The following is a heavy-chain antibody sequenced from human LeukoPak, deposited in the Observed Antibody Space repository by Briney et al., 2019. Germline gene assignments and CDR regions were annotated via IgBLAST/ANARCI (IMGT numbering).Heavy chain of an antibody. V-gene: IGHV3-21*01. CDR2: ISTNSSYI. CDR3: ARVSRDYDGGGDDY. J-gene: IGHJ4*02. D-gene: IGHD3-22*01. Sequence: NPGGSLRLSCVVSGFTFRSYSMTWVRQAPGKGLEWVSSISTNSSYIYCADSVKVRFTISRDNAKNSLFLQMNSLRAEDTAVYYCARVSRDYDGGGDDYWGQGTLVTVSS. CDR1: GFTFRSYS.